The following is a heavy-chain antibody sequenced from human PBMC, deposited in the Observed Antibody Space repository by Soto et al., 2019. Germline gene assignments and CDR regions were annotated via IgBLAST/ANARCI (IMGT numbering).Heavy chain of an antibody. CDR3: AREPPYSNYAMDV. V-gene: IGHV3-48*02. Sequence: EVQLVESGGGLVQPGGSLRLSCAASGFTFSSYSMNWVRQAPGKGLEWVSYISRSSSSIYYADSVKGRFTISRDNAKNSLYLQMSSLRDEDTAVYYCAREPPYSNYAMDVWGQGTTVTVSS. CDR2: ISRSSSSI. CDR1: GFTFSSYS. D-gene: IGHD4-4*01. J-gene: IGHJ6*02.